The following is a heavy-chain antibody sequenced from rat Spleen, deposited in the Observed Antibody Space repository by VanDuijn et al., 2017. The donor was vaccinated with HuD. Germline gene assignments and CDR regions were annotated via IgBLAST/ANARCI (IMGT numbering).Heavy chain of an antibody. CDR1: GFTFSDYY. J-gene: IGHJ2*01. V-gene: IGHV5-20*01. Sequence: EVQLAESGGGLVQPGRSLKLSCAVSGFTFSDYYMAWVRQAPTKGLEWVASISYDDTSTHYRDSVKGRFTISRANSENTVYLQMNSRRSEDTATYYCAVAGYGYWGQGVMVTVSS. CDR2: ISYDDTST. D-gene: IGHD4-3*01. CDR3: AVAGYGY.